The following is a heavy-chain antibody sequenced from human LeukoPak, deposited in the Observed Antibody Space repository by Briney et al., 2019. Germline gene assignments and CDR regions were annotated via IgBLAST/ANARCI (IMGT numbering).Heavy chain of an antibody. CDR3: ARDSIAARNVDY. J-gene: IGHJ4*02. Sequence: SETLSLTCTVSGGSISSSSYYWVWIRQPPGKGLEWIGSIYYSGSTYYNPSLKSRVAISVDTSKNQFSLKLSSVTAADTAVYYCARDSIAARNVDYWGQGTLVTVSS. D-gene: IGHD6-6*01. CDR2: IYYSGST. V-gene: IGHV4-39*07. CDR1: GGSISSSSYY.